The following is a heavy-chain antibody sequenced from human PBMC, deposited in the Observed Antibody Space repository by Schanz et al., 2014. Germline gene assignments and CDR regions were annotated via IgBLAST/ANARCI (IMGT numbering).Heavy chain of an antibody. CDR2: ILGLASTT. V-gene: IGHV3-23*04. Sequence: EVQLVESGGGLVQPGGSLRLSCGSSGFTFSPYWMNWVRQAPGKGLEWVSAILGLASTTYYADSVKGRFTISRDNSKNLLYLQMNSLRAEDTAVYYCTRDVRLDRRGNWFDPWGQGTLVTVSS. CDR3: TRDVRLDRRGNWFDP. D-gene: IGHD1-1*01. J-gene: IGHJ5*02. CDR1: GFTFSPYW.